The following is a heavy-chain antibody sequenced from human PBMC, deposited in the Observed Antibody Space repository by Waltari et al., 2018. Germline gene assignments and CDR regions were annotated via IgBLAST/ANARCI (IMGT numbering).Heavy chain of an antibody. CDR2: VSPGAGRI. Sequence: DVTLLESGGGLVQPGGSLRVSCAASGFPFSSYAMTWVRQAPGKGLEWVSTVSPGAGRIDYADSVKGRFTISRDDSANTLFLHMIRLRADDTAVYYCAKMAYYYDSRDFWGQGTLVTVSS. J-gene: IGHJ4*02. CDR3: AKMAYYYDSRDF. D-gene: IGHD3-22*01. V-gene: IGHV3-23*01. CDR1: GFPFSSYA.